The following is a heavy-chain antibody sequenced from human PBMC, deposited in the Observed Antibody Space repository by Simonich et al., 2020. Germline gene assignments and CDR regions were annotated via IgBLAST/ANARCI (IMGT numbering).Heavy chain of an antibody. Sequence: EVQLVESGGGLVQPGGSLRLSCAASGFTFSSYEMNWVRQAPGKGLEWVSYISSSGRTIYYADSVKGRLTISRDNAKNSLYLQMNSLRAEDTAVYYCARDFRLQLVEIGTYYYYGMDVWGQGTTVTVSS. CDR3: ARDFRLQLVEIGTYYYYGMDV. V-gene: IGHV3-48*03. J-gene: IGHJ6*02. CDR2: ISSSGRTI. D-gene: IGHD6-6*01. CDR1: GFTFSSYE.